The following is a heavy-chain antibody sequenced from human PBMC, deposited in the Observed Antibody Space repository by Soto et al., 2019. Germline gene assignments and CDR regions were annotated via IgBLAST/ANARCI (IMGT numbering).Heavy chain of an antibody. CDR1: GYTFTGYY. D-gene: IGHD3-10*01. Sequence: VQLVQSGAEVKKPGASVKVSCKASGYTFTGYYMHWVRQAPGQGLEWMGWINPNSGGTNYAQKFQGWVTMTRDTSISTAYMELRRLRSDDTAVYYCARDARGDEAPMDYWGQGTLVTVSS. CDR2: INPNSGGT. J-gene: IGHJ4*02. CDR3: ARDARGDEAPMDY. V-gene: IGHV1-2*04.